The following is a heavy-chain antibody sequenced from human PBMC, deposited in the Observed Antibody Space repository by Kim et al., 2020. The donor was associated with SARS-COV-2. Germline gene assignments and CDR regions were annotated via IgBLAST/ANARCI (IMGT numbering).Heavy chain of an antibody. CDR1: GGSFSGYY. Sequence: SETLSLTCAVYGGSFSGYYWSWIRQPPGKGLEWIGEINHSGSTNYNPSLKSRVTISVDTSKNQFSLKLSSVTAADTAVYYCARGRITIFGVVIIPRGDWFDPWGQGTLVTVSS. CDR2: INHSGST. D-gene: IGHD3-3*01. V-gene: IGHV4-34*01. CDR3: ARGRITIFGVVIIPRGDWFDP. J-gene: IGHJ5*02.